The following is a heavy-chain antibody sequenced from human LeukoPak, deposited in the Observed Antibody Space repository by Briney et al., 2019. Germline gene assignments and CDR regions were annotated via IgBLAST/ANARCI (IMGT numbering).Heavy chain of an antibody. D-gene: IGHD3-10*02. V-gene: IGHV3-48*04. J-gene: IGHJ6*04. CDR1: GFTFSSYS. CDR2: ISSIGSTI. Sequence: GGSLRLSCAASGFTFSSYSMNWVRQAPGKGLEWVSYISSIGSTIYYADSVKGRFTISRDNAKNSLYLQMNTLRAEDTAVYYCAELGITMIGGVWGKGTTVTISS. CDR3: AELGITMIGGV.